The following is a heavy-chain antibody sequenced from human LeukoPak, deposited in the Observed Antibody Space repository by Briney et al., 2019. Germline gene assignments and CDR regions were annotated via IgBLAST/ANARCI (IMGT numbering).Heavy chain of an antibody. Sequence: GGPLRLSFAASGFTFSSLWMSWVRQAPGKGRDWLPNIKQDGSDKYYVDSLKGRFTISRDNAKNSLYLQMNSLRAEDTAVYYCARGAHYYDSSGYYPLDHWGQGTLVTVSS. CDR2: IKQDGSDK. V-gene: IGHV3-7*03. D-gene: IGHD3-22*01. J-gene: IGHJ4*02. CDR3: ARGAHYYDSSGYYPLDH. CDR1: GFTFSSLW.